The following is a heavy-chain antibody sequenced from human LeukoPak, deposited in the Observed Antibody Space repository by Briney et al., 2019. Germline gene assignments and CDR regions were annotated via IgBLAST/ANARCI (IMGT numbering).Heavy chain of an antibody. CDR1: GGSLTGYY. V-gene: IGHV4-59*01. Sequence: PSETLSLTCAVYGGSLTGYYWNWIRQPPGKGLEWIGYIYYSGSTNYNPSLKSRVTISVDTSKNQFSLKLSSVTAADTAVYYCARDEGPGLVDYWGQGTLVTVSS. D-gene: IGHD3/OR15-3a*01. CDR3: ARDEGPGLVDY. CDR2: IYYSGST. J-gene: IGHJ4*02.